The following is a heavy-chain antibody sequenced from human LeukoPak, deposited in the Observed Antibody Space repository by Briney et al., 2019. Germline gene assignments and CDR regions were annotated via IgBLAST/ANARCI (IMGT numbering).Heavy chain of an antibody. D-gene: IGHD3-3*01. CDR2: ISWNSGNI. V-gene: IGHV3-9*01. J-gene: IGHJ3*02. CDR3: ARDVSLAPITIFGVVSTGAFDI. Sequence: GRSLRLSCAASGFIFDNYAMHWVRQAPGKGLEWVSGISWNSGNIGYADSVKGRFTISRDNSKNTLYLQMNSLRAEDTAVYYCARDVSLAPITIFGVVSTGAFDIWGQGTMVTVSS. CDR1: GFIFDNYA.